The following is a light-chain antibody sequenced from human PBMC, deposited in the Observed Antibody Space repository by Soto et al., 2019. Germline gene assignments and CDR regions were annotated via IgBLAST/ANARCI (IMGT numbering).Light chain of an antibody. CDR3: SSYTTSNTVV. CDR2: EVF. Sequence: QSVLTQPASVSGSPGQSITISCTGTSSDVGGYNYVSWYQQHPGKAPKLMIYEVFRRPSGISNRFSASKSGNTASLTISTLQAEDEADYYCSSYTTSNTVVFGGGTKLTVL. CDR1: SSDVGGYNY. J-gene: IGLJ3*02. V-gene: IGLV2-14*01.